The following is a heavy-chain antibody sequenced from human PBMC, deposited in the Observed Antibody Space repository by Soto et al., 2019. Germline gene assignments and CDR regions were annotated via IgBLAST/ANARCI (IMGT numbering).Heavy chain of an antibody. Sequence: GGALRLSCSASGFTFSSYDMSWVRQPPGKGLEWVSAISGSGGSTYYADSVKGRFTISRDNSKNTLYLQMNSLRAEDRAVYYCAKSEVHPLLPKTQRFDPWGQGTLVTVSS. CDR3: AKSEVHPLLPKTQRFDP. J-gene: IGHJ5*02. CDR1: GFTFSSYD. V-gene: IGHV3-23*01. CDR2: ISGSGGST.